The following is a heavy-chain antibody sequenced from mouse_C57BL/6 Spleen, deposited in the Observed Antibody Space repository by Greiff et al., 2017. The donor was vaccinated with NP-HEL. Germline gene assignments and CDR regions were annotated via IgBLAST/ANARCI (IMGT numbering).Heavy chain of an antibody. CDR1: GYTFTSYG. Sequence: QVQLQQSGAELARPGASVKLSCKASGYTFTSYGISWVKQRTGQGLEWIGEIYPRSGNTYYNEKFKGKATLTADKSSSTAYMELRSLTSEDSAVYFCARNDGYYNYYAMDYWGQGTSVTVSS. D-gene: IGHD2-3*01. CDR2: IYPRSGNT. CDR3: ARNDGYYNYYAMDY. V-gene: IGHV1-81*01. J-gene: IGHJ4*01.